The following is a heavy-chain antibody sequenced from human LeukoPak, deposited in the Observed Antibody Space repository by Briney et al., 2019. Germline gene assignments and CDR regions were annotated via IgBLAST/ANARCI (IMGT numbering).Heavy chain of an antibody. Sequence: PGGSLGFSFEAPGSSFRTKGSHGVGQPPAKGLEWVAFIRSDGSNEYYADSVKGRFTISRDNSKNTLYLQMNSLRSEDTAVYYCAKGKDVPFQYWGQGTLVTVSS. CDR3: AKGKDVPFQY. V-gene: IGHV3-30*02. CDR1: GSSFRTKG. D-gene: IGHD3-10*02. CDR2: IRSDGSNE. J-gene: IGHJ4*02.